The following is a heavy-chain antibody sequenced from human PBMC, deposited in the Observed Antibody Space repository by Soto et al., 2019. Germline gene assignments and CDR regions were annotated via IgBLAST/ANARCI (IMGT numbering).Heavy chain of an antibody. CDR3: ARGDYDYVWGSYRYTDYFDY. J-gene: IGHJ4*02. CDR2: INHSGST. CDR1: CGYFSGYY. Sequence: LSLTCADCCGYFSGYYWCCIRQTRGKGLEWIGEINHSGSTNYNPSLKSRVTISVDTSKNQFSLKLSSVTAADTAVYYCARGDYDYVWGSYRYTDYFDYWGQGTLVTVSS. D-gene: IGHD3-16*02. V-gene: IGHV4-34*01.